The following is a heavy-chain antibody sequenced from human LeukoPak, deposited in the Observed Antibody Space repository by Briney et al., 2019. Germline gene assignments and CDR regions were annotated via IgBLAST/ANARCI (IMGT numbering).Heavy chain of an antibody. Sequence: PGGSLRLSCAASGFTFSSYSMNWVRQAPGKGLEWVSYISSSSTIYYADSVKGRFTISRDNAKNSLYLQMNSLRDEDTAVYYCAREVVVAATDWFDPWGQGTLVTVSS. J-gene: IGHJ5*02. V-gene: IGHV3-48*02. CDR1: GFTFSSYS. CDR2: ISSSSTI. CDR3: AREVVVAATDWFDP. D-gene: IGHD2-15*01.